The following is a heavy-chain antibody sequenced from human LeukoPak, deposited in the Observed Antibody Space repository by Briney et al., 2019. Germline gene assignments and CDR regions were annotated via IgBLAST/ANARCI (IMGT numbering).Heavy chain of an antibody. Sequence: GGSLRLSCEASGFTFSSLCMSWVRQSPPKGLDWVSNIKQDGSEKYYVDSVKGRCTISRDNAKNSLYLQMSILRAADTAVYYCARVRIAVAVSAFDIWGQGTMVTVSS. J-gene: IGHJ3*02. CDR3: ARVRIAVAVSAFDI. CDR1: GFTFSSLC. V-gene: IGHV3-7*01. D-gene: IGHD6-19*01. CDR2: IKQDGSEK.